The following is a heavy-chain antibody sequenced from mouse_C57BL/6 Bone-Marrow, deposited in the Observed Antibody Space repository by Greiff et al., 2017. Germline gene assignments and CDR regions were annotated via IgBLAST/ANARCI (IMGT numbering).Heavy chain of an antibody. V-gene: IGHV1-69*01. CDR3: ASSYYYGSGNEFSY. CDR2: IDPSDSYT. D-gene: IGHD1-1*01. Sequence: VQLQQPGAELVMPGASVKLSCKASGYTFTSYWMHWVKQRPGQGLEWIGEIDPSDSYTNYNQKFKGKSTLTVDKSSSTAYMQLSSLTSEDSAVYDCASSYYYGSGNEFSYGGQGTTLTVSS. J-gene: IGHJ2*01. CDR1: GYTFTSYW.